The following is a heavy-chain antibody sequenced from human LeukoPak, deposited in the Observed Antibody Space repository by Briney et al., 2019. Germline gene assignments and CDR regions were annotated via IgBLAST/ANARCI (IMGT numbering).Heavy chain of an antibody. CDR1: GGSISSYY. J-gene: IGHJ4*02. Sequence: SETLSLICTVSGGSISSYYWSWIRQPPGKGLEWIGYIYYSGSTNYNPSLKSRVTISVDTSKNQFSLKLSSVTAADTAVYYCARLHSSSWSLGYWGQGTLVTVSS. D-gene: IGHD6-13*01. CDR2: IYYSGST. CDR3: ARLHSSSWSLGY. V-gene: IGHV4-59*01.